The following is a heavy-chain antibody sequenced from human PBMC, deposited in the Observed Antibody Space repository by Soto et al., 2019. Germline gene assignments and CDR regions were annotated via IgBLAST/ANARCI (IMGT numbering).Heavy chain of an antibody. Sequence: ASVKVSCKVSGYTLTELSMHWVRQAPGKGLEWMGGFDPEDGETIYAQKFQGRITITADESTNTAYMELSSLISEDTAVYYCAGDTATRPRYYDSSGYYLDAFDIWGRGTMVTVSS. CDR3: AGDTATRPRYYDSSGYYLDAFDI. CDR2: FDPEDGET. CDR1: GYTLTELS. D-gene: IGHD3-22*01. J-gene: IGHJ3*02. V-gene: IGHV1-24*01.